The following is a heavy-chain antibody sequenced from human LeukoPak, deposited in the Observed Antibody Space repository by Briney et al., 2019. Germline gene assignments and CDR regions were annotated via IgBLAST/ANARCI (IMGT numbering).Heavy chain of an antibody. Sequence: GGSLRLSCAASGFTFSSYAMSWVRQVPGKGLEWVSAISGSGGSTYYADSVKGRFTISRDNSKNTLYLQMNSLRAEDTAVYYCARNGGVDTAMGPFDYWGQGTLVTVSS. V-gene: IGHV3-23*01. CDR2: ISGSGGST. CDR3: ARNGGVDTAMGPFDY. CDR1: GFTFSSYA. J-gene: IGHJ4*02. D-gene: IGHD5-18*01.